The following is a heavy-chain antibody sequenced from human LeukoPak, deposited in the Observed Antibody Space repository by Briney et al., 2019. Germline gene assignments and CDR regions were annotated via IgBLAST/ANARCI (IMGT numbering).Heavy chain of an antibody. Sequence: ASVKVSCKSSGYTFIDYYIHWVRQAPGQGLEWLGWINPNSGATKYAQKFQGRVSMTRDTSINTAYMDLTNLRSDDTAIFYCARVKKLMPEFEFWGQGTLVTVSS. CDR3: ARVKKLMPEFEF. CDR1: GYTFIDYY. J-gene: IGHJ4*02. V-gene: IGHV1-2*02. CDR2: INPNSGAT. D-gene: IGHD2-2*01.